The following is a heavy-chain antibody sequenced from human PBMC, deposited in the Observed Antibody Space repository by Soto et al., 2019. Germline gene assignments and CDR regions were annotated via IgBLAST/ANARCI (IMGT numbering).Heavy chain of an antibody. CDR3: ARDNGDYGGFDY. J-gene: IGHJ4*02. CDR2: IYYSGST. V-gene: IGHV4-30-4*01. D-gene: IGHD4-17*01. CDR1: GGSISSGDYY. Sequence: SETLSLTCTVSGGSISSGDYYWSWIRQPPGKGLEWIGYIYYSGSTYYNPSLKSRVTISVDTSKNQFSLKLSSVTATDTAVYYCARDNGDYGGFDYWGQGTLVTVSS.